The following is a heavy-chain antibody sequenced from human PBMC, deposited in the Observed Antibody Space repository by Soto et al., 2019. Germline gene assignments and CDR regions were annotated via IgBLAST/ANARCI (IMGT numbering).Heavy chain of an antibody. J-gene: IGHJ6*02. D-gene: IGHD6-13*01. CDR2: IIPILGIA. CDR1: GGTFSSYT. V-gene: IGHV1-69*08. Sequence: QVQLVQSGAEVKKPGSSVKVSCKASGGTFSSYTISWVRQAPGQGLEWMGRIIPILGIANYAQKFQGRVTITADKSTSTAYMELSSLRSEDTAVYYCAREGIAAAENYGMDVWGQGTTVTVSS. CDR3: AREGIAAAENYGMDV.